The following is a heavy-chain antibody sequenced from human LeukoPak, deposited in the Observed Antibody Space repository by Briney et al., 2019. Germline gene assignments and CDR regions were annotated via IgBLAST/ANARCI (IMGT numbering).Heavy chain of an antibody. Sequence: SQTLSLTCTVSGGSISSGDYYWSWIRQPPGKGLEWIGYIYYTGSTNYSPSLKSRLTISVDTSKNQFSLKLSSVTAADTAVYYCARLKYYDSSGYFWYFDLWGRGTLVTVSS. D-gene: IGHD3-22*01. J-gene: IGHJ2*01. CDR2: IYYTGST. V-gene: IGHV4-30-4*01. CDR3: ARLKYYDSSGYFWYFDL. CDR1: GGSISSGDYY.